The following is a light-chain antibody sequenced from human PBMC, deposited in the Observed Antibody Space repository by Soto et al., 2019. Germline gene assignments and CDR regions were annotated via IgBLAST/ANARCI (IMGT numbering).Light chain of an antibody. CDR2: DAS. J-gene: IGKJ1*01. CDR1: QSISSW. Sequence: DIQMTQSPSTLSASVGYRVSITCRASQSISSWLAWYQQKPGKAPKLLIYDASSLESGVPSRFSGSGSGTEFTLTISSLQPDDFATYYCQQYNSYWKFGQGTKV. CDR3: QQYNSYWK. V-gene: IGKV1-5*01.